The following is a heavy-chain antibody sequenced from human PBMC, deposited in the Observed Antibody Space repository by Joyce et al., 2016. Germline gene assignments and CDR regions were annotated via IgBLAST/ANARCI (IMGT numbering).Heavy chain of an antibody. CDR3: ARVSVDRVFATNYFDF. J-gene: IGHJ5*01. Sequence: EVQLVESGGGLVQPGGSLRLSCAASGFTFSSYWMSWVRQAPGKGLEWVANIKRDGRDKKYVDSVKGRFTISRDNAKNLLYLQMDGLRAEDTAVYYCARVSVDRVFATNYFDFWGQGTLATVSS. D-gene: IGHD2-8*01. V-gene: IGHV3-7*03. CDR2: IKRDGRDK. CDR1: GFTFSSYW.